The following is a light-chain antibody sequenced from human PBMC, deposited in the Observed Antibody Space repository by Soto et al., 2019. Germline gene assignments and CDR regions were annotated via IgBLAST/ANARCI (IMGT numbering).Light chain of an antibody. Sequence: QSALTQPASVSGSPGQSITISCTGTSRDVGGYNYVSWYQQHPGKAPKVMIYEVNNRPSGVSDRFSGSKSGNTASLTISGLQADDEAHYYCTSYTSDNRSYVFGTGTKLTVL. J-gene: IGLJ1*01. CDR1: SRDVGGYNY. CDR3: TSYTSDNRSYV. CDR2: EVN. V-gene: IGLV2-14*01.